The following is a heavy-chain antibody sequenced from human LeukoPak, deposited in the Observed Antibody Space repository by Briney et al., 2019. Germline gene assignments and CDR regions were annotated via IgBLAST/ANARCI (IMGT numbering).Heavy chain of an antibody. V-gene: IGHV4-39*01. J-gene: IGHJ4*02. CDR2: IHYSGST. CDR1: GGSISSSSYY. Sequence: PSETLSLTCTVSGGSISSSSYYWGWIRQPPGKGLEWIGSIHYSGSTYYNPSLKSRVTISVDTSKNQFSLKLSSVTAADTAVYYCARVPFFDYWGQGTLVTVSS. D-gene: IGHD2-2*01. CDR3: ARVPFFDY.